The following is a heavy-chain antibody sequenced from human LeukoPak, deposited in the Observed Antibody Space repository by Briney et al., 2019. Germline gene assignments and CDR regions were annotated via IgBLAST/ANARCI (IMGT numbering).Heavy chain of an antibody. CDR3: ARDLNFDTNWFDP. CDR1: GGSISSSSYY. D-gene: IGHD3-9*01. Sequence: SETLSLTCTVSGGSISSSSYYWSWIRQPPGKGLEWIGYIYYSGSTNYNPSLKSRVTISVDTSKNQFSLKLSSVTAADTAVYYCARDLNFDTNWFDPWGQGTMVTVSS. J-gene: IGHJ5*02. V-gene: IGHV4-61*01. CDR2: IYYSGST.